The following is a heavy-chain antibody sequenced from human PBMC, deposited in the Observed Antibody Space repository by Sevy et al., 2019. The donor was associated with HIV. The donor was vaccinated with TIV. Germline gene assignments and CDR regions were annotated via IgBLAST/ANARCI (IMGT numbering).Heavy chain of an antibody. CDR2: IGSTGPTI. CDR1: GFTFSRYS. CDR3: AFERLYSNVAEYFQS. J-gene: IGHJ1*01. D-gene: IGHD1-1*01. V-gene: IGHV3-48*04. Sequence: GGSLRLSCVASGFTFSRYSMNWVRQAPGKGLEWVSNIGSTGPTIYYADSVKGRFTISRDNSKNSLYLQMNGLGAEDTALYYCAFERLYSNVAEYFQSWGQGTLVTVSS.